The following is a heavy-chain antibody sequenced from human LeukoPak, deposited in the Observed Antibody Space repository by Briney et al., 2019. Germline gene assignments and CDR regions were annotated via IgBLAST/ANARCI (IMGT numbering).Heavy chain of an antibody. CDR1: GGSISSGGYY. Sequence: SQTLSLTCTVSGGSISSGGYYWSWIRQHPGKGLEWFGYINYSGSTNYNPSLKSRVTISVDTSKNQFSLKLSSVTAADTAVYYCARDIAARGYGMDVWGQGTTVTVSS. J-gene: IGHJ6*02. CDR2: INYSGST. V-gene: IGHV4-31*03. D-gene: IGHD6-6*01. CDR3: ARDIAARGYGMDV.